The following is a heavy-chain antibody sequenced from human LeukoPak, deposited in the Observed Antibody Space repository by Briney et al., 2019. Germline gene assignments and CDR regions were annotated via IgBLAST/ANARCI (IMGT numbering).Heavy chain of an antibody. J-gene: IGHJ4*02. V-gene: IGHV1-69*04. CDR1: GGTFSSYA. CDR2: IIPILGIA. Sequence: GASVKVSCKASGGTFSSYAISWVRQAPGQGLEWMGRIIPILGIANYAQKFQGRVTITADKSTSTAYMELSSLRSEDTAVYYCARGSYDYVWGSYPLGDYWGQGTLVTVSS. D-gene: IGHD3-16*02. CDR3: ARGSYDYVWGSYPLGDY.